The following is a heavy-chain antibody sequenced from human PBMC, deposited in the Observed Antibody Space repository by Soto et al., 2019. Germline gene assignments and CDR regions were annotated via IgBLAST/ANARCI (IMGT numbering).Heavy chain of an antibody. V-gene: IGHV3-66*01. CDR2: IYSGGST. J-gene: IGHJ5*02. CDR1: GFTVSSNY. Sequence: GGSLRLSCAASGFTVSSNYMSWVRQAPGKGLEWVSVIYSGGSTYYADSVKGRFTISRDNSKNTLYLQMSSLRAEDTAVYYCAIVVVGWFDPWGQGTLVTVSS. CDR3: AIVVVGWFDP.